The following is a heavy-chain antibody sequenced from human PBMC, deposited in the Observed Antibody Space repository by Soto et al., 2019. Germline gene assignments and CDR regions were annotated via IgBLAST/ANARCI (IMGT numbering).Heavy chain of an antibody. D-gene: IGHD3-16*02. CDR3: ARELNQNYDYVWGSYRNYGMDV. CDR1: GYTFTSYD. V-gene: IGHV1-8*01. CDR2: MNPNSGNT. J-gene: IGHJ6*02. Sequence: QVQLVQSGAEVKKPGASVKVSCKASGYTFTSYDINWVRQATGQGLEWMGWMNPNSGNTGYAQKFQGRVTMTRNTSISTDYMELSSLRSEDTAVYYCARELNQNYDYVWGSYRNYGMDVWGQGTTVTVSS.